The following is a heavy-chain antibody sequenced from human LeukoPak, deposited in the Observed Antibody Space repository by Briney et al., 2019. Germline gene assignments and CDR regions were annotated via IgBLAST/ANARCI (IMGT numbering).Heavy chain of an antibody. Sequence: GASVKVSCKASGYTFTSYYMHWVRQAPGQGLEWMGIINPSGGSTSYAQKFQGRVTMTRDMSTSTVYMELSSLRSDDTAVYYCATDPVGYCSGNGCYSVDYWGQGTLVTVSS. V-gene: IGHV1-46*01. CDR3: ATDPVGYCSGNGCYSVDY. CDR2: INPSGGST. D-gene: IGHD2-15*01. CDR1: GYTFTSYY. J-gene: IGHJ4*02.